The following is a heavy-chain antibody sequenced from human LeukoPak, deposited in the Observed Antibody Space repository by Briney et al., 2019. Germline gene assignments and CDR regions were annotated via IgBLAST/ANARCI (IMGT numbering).Heavy chain of an antibody. D-gene: IGHD2-15*01. V-gene: IGHV4-39*01. CDR2: IYYSGYT. J-gene: IGHJ5*02. Sequence: PSETLSLTCTVSGGSIGSNNYYWGWIRQPPGKGLEWIGSIYYSGYTYYNPSLKSRVTISVDTSKNQFSLKLSSVTAADTAVYYCATQGARNCSGGSCRYSWFDPWGQGTLVTVSS. CDR1: GGSIGSNNYY. CDR3: ATQGARNCSGGSCRYSWFDP.